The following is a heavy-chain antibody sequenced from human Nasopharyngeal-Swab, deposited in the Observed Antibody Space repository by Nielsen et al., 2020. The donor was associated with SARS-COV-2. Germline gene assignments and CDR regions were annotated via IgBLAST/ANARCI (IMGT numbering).Heavy chain of an antibody. J-gene: IGHJ4*02. CDR3: AKDRNDYIWGSYRLTFDY. Sequence: WIRQPPGKGLEWVAVISYDGSNKYYADSVKGRFTISRDNSKNTLYLQMNSLRAEDTAVYYCAKDRNDYIWGSYRLTFDYWGQGTLVTVSS. D-gene: IGHD3-16*02. V-gene: IGHV3-30*18. CDR2: ISYDGSNK.